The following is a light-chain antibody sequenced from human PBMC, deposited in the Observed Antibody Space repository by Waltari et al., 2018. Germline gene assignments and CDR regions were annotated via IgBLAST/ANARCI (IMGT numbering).Light chain of an antibody. CDR3: MQDAQDPPYT. J-gene: IGKJ2*01. CDR1: QSISSN. CDR2: GAS. V-gene: IGKV3-15*01. Sequence: EIVMTQSPVTLSVSPGERATLSCRASQSISSNLAWYQQKPGQSPRLLIHGASTRATGIPARFSGSGSGTDFTLTISRVEAEDVGVYYCMQDAQDPPYTFGQGTKLEIK.